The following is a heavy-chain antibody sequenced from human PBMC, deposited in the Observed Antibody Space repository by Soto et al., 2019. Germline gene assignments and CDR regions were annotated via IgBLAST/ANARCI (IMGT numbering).Heavy chain of an antibody. CDR2: IYYSGST. CDR3: ARTEMEYCSSTSCPFDY. Sequence: SETLSLTCTVSAGSISSYCWSWIRQPPGKGLEWIGYIYYSGSTNYNPSLKSRVTISVDTSKNQFSLKLSSVTAADTAVYYCARTEMEYCSSTSCPFDYWGQGTLVTVSS. V-gene: IGHV4-59*08. J-gene: IGHJ4*02. CDR1: AGSISSYC. D-gene: IGHD2-2*01.